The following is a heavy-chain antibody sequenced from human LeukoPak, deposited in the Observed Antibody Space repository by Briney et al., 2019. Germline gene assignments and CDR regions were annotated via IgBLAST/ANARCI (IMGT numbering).Heavy chain of an antibody. J-gene: IGHJ3*02. CDR3: ARDSYDILSGHSWETFDI. CDR1: GFTFSNYW. Sequence: GGSLRLSCAASGFTFSNYWMHWVRQVPGKGLVWVSHINTDGSSTSYADSVKGRFTISRDNAKNTLYLQMNSLRAEDTAVYYCARDSYDILSGHSWETFDIWGQGTMVTVSS. D-gene: IGHD3-9*01. CDR2: INTDGSST. V-gene: IGHV3-74*01.